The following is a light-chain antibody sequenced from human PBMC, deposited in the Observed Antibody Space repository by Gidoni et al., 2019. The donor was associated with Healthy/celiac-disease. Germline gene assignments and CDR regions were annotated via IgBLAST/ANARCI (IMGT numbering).Light chain of an antibody. J-gene: IGKJ2*01. CDR3: QQYNNWREYT. CDR2: GAS. Sequence: EIVMTQSPATLSVSPGERATLSCRASQSVSSNLAWYQQKPGQAPRLLIYGASTRATGIPARFSGSGSGTEFTLTISSLQSEDFAVDYCQQYNNWREYTFGQGTKLEIK. V-gene: IGKV3-15*01. CDR1: QSVSSN.